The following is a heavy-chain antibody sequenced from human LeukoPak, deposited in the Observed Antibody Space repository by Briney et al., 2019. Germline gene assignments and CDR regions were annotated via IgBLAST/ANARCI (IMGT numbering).Heavy chain of an antibody. V-gene: IGHV1-3*01. CDR2: ISAGNGNT. J-gene: IGHJ4*02. D-gene: IGHD3-16*01. CDR3: ARGGTDYDYVCGSFHFDY. Sequence: ASVKVSCKASGYTFSSFTMHWLRQAPGQRLEWMGWISAGNGNTKYSQRFQGRVTITRDTSASTAYMELTSLRPGDTAVYYCARGGTDYDYVCGSFHFDYRGQGTLVTVSS. CDR1: GYTFSSFT.